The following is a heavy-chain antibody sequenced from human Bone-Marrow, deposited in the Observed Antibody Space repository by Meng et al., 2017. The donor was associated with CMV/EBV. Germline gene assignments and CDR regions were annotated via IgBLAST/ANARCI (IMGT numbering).Heavy chain of an antibody. Sequence: GGSLRLSCAASGFTFRSSAMSWARQAPGKGLEWVSAITGSGGSTYHADSVKGRFTISRDNSKNTLYLQLNSLRAEDTAVYYCAKAFSSSWYREYYDFWGQGTLVAVSS. CDR3: AKAFSSSWYREYYDF. CDR1: GFTFRSSA. D-gene: IGHD6-13*01. V-gene: IGHV3-23*01. J-gene: IGHJ4*02. CDR2: ITGSGGST.